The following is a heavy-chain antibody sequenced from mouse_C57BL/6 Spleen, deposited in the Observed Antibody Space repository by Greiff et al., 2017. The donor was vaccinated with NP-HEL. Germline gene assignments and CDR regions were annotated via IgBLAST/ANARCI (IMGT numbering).Heavy chain of an antibody. Sequence: EVQGVESGPELVKPGDSVKISCKASGYSFTGYFMNWVMQSHGKSLEWIGRINPYNGDTFYNQKFKGKATLTVDKSSSTAHMELRSLTSEDSAVYYCAREFTTVVATYYFDYWGQGTTLTVSS. CDR1: GYSFTGYF. V-gene: IGHV1-20*01. J-gene: IGHJ2*01. CDR3: AREFTTVVATYYFDY. CDR2: INPYNGDT. D-gene: IGHD1-1*01.